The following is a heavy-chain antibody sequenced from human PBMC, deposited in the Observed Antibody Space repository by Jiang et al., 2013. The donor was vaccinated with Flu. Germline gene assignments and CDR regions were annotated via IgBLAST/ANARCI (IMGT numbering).Heavy chain of an antibody. J-gene: IGHJ4*02. D-gene: IGHD6-19*01. CDR2: IYPGDSDT. CDR3: ARRGFSGWYVY. Sequence: WVRQMPGKGLEWMGIIYPGDSDTRYSPSFQGQVTISADKSISTAYLQWSSLKASDTAMYYCARRGFSGWYVYWGQGTLVTVSS. V-gene: IGHV5-51*01.